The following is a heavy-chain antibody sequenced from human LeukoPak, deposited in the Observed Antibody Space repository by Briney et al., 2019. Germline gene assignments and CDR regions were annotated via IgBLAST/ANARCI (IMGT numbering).Heavy chain of an antibody. CDR3: ARHREGYYDSSGLDAFDI. V-gene: IGHV5-51*01. CDR2: IYPGDSDT. J-gene: IGHJ3*02. Sequence: LGESLKISCKASGYSFTTYWIGWVRQMPGKGLEWMGIIYPGDSDTRYSPSFQGQVTISADKSISTAYLQWSSLKASDTAMYYCARHREGYYDSSGLDAFDIWGQGTMVTVSS. CDR1: GYSFTTYW. D-gene: IGHD3-22*01.